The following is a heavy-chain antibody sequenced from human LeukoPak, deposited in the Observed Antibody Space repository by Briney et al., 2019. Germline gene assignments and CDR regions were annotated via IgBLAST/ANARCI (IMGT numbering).Heavy chain of an antibody. J-gene: IGHJ4*02. CDR2: ISRNSEDI. CDR1: GFTFSSYH. V-gene: IGHV3-21*01. Sequence: PGGSLRLSCTASGFTFSSYHINWVRQAPGKGLEWVSSISRNSEDIYYADSVKGRFTISRDNAKNSLYLQMNSLRVEDTAIYYCARGLCGGDCYDYWGQGTLVTVSS. CDR3: ARGLCGGDCYDY. D-gene: IGHD2-21*01.